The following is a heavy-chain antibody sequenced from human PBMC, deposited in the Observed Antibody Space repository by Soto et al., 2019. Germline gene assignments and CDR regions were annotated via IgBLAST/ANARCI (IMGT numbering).Heavy chain of an antibody. J-gene: IGHJ4*02. CDR1: GFTFDDYA. CDR2: ISWNSGST. D-gene: IGHD3-9*01. Sequence: PGGSLRLSCAASGFTFDDYAMHWVRQAPGKGLEWVSGISWNSGSTYYADSVKGRFTISRDNSKNTLYLQMNSLRAEDTAVYYCAKQRNYDILTGYYLPPRLFDYWGQGTLVTVSS. V-gene: IGHV3-23*01. CDR3: AKQRNYDILTGYYLPPRLFDY.